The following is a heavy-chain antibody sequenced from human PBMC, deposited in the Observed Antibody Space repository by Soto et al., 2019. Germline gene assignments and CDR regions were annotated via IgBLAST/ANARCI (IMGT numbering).Heavy chain of an antibody. D-gene: IGHD4-17*01. J-gene: IGHJ4*02. CDR2: TYYRSKWYN. CDR3: ARGRCSTFDY. CDR1: GDXVSSNKIA. Sequence: XQXLSLTCAVSGDXVSSNKIAWNWLRQSPWRGLEWLGSTYYRSKWYNEYSVYVRGRITINLDTSKNQFSLKLKSVTPEDTAVYYCARGRCSTFDYWGQGAQVTVSS. V-gene: IGHV6-1*01.